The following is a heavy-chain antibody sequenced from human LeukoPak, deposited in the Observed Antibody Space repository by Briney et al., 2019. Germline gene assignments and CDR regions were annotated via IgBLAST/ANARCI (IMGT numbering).Heavy chain of an antibody. CDR1: GDSISIHY. CDR3: ARASYSYDINGWVPFDY. V-gene: IGHV4-4*07. Sequence: SETLSLICSVAGDSISIHYWSWIRQPAGKGLEWIGRIYTSGSTNYNPSLKSRVTISGDTSKNQFSLRLSSATAADTAVYYCARASYSYDINGWVPFDYWGQGTLVTVSS. D-gene: IGHD3-22*01. J-gene: IGHJ4*02. CDR2: IYTSGST.